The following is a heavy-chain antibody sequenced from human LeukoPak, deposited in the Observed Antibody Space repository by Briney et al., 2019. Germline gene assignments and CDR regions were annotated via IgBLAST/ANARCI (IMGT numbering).Heavy chain of an antibody. D-gene: IGHD7-27*01. CDR3: AKYTGTYFDY. J-gene: IGHJ4*02. CDR2: VYYSAST. Sequence: PSETLSLTCTVSGGSISRYYWSWIRQPPGKGLGWIGYVYYSASTNYNPSLKSRVTISVDTSKNQFSLKLSSVTAADTAVYYCAKYTGTYFDYWGQGTLVTVSS. V-gene: IGHV4-59*08. CDR1: GGSISRYY.